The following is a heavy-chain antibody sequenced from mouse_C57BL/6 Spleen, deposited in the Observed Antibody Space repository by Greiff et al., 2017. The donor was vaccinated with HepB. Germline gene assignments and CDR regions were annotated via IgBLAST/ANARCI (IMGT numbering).Heavy chain of an antibody. CDR2: INPNNGGT. V-gene: IGHV1-26*01. J-gene: IGHJ2*01. CDR1: GYTFTDYY. CDR3: ARSGQLRPSFDY. Sequence: VQLQQSGPELVKPGASVKISCKASGYTFTDYYMNWVKQSHGKSLEWIGDINPNNGGTSYNQKFKGKATLTVDKSSSTAYMELRSLTSEDSAVYYCARSGQLRPSFDYWGQGTTLTVSS. D-gene: IGHD3-2*02.